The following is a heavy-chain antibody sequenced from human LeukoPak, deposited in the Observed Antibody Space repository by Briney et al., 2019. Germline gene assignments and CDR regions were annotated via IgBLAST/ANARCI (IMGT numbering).Heavy chain of an antibody. J-gene: IGHJ6*02. D-gene: IGHD2-15*01. CDR3: ARTVAVVAKGLYYYYGMDV. V-gene: IGHV4-34*01. Sequence: PSETLSLTCAVYGGSFSGYYWSWIRQPPGKGLEWIGEINHSGCTNYNPSLKSRVTISVDTSKNQFSLKLSSVTAADTAVYYCARTVAVVAKGLYYYYGMDVWGQGTTVTVSS. CDR2: INHSGCT. CDR1: GGSFSGYY.